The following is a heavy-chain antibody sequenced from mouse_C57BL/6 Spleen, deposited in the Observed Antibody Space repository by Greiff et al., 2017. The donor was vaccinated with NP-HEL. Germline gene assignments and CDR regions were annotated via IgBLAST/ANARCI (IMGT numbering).Heavy chain of an antibody. Sequence: QVQLKESGAELVRPGASVTLSCKASGYTFTDYEMHWVKQTPVHGLEWIGAIDPETGGTAYNQKFKGKAILTADKSSSTAYMELRSLTSEDSAVYYCTRNGPERFAYWGQGTLVTVSA. J-gene: IGHJ3*01. CDR2: IDPETGGT. V-gene: IGHV1-15*01. CDR1: GYTFTDYE. CDR3: TRNGPERFAY. D-gene: IGHD1-2*01.